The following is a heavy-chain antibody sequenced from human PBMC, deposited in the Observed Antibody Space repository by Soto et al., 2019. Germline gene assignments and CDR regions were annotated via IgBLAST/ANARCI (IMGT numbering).Heavy chain of an antibody. J-gene: IGHJ3*02. CDR3: ARLRGKTTVTTQGTFQRTDAFDI. D-gene: IGHD4-17*01. V-gene: IGHV4-59*08. Sequence: SETLSLTCTVSGGSISSYYWSWIRQPPGKGLEWIGYIYYSGSTNYNPSLKSRVTISVDTSKNQFSLKLSSVTAADTAVYYCARLRGKTTVTTQGTFQRTDAFDIWGQGTMVTVSS. CDR1: GGSISSYY. CDR2: IYYSGST.